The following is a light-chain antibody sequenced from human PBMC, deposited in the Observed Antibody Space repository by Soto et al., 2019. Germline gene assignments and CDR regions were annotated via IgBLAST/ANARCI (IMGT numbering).Light chain of an antibody. CDR2: AAS. Sequence: IQMTQSPSSLSASVGDRVTITCRASQNISKYLNWYQRKPGKAPKLLIYAASTLQSGVPSRFSGSESGTEFTLTISSLQPEDFGDYICQQSYKTPFTFGPGTKVEIK. CDR1: QNISKY. V-gene: IGKV1-39*01. J-gene: IGKJ3*01. CDR3: QQSYKTPFT.